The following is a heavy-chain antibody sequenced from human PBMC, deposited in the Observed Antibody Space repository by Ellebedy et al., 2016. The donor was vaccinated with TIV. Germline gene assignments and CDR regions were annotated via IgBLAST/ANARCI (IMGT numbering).Heavy chain of an antibody. J-gene: IGHJ4*02. Sequence: PGGSLRLSCAASGFTFSSYSMNWVRQAPGKGLEWVSSISSSSSYIYYADSVKGRFTISRDNAKNSLYLQMNSLRAEDTAVYYCARARFIVGATNFDYWGQGTLVTVSS. V-gene: IGHV3-21*01. D-gene: IGHD1-26*01. CDR1: GFTFSSYS. CDR2: ISSSSSYI. CDR3: ARARFIVGATNFDY.